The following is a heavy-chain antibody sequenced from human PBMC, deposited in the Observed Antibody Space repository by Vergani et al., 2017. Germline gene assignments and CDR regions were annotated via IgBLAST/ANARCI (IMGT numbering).Heavy chain of an antibody. D-gene: IGHD4-17*01. J-gene: IGHJ6*02. CDR2: IWYDGSNK. CDR1: GFTFSSYG. Sequence: QVQLVESGGGVVQPGRSLRLSCAASGFTFSSYGMHWVRQAPGKGLEWVAVIWYDGSNKYYADSVKGRFTISRDNSKNTLYLQMNSLRAEDTAVYYCAKARGDYLYYYYGMDVWGQGTTVTVSS. V-gene: IGHV3-33*06. CDR3: AKARGDYLYYYYGMDV.